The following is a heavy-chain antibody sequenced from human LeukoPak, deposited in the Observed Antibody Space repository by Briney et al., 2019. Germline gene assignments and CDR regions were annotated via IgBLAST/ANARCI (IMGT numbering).Heavy chain of an antibody. Sequence: SETLSLTCAVSGYSISRGYYWGWIRQPPGKGLEWIGSIYHSGSTYYNPSLKSRVTISVDTSKNQSSLKLSSVPAADTAVYYCASGGGITMVRGVINNWGQGTLVTVSS. V-gene: IGHV4-38-2*01. CDR2: IYHSGST. CDR1: GYSISRGYY. D-gene: IGHD3-10*01. CDR3: ASGGGITMVRGVINN. J-gene: IGHJ4*02.